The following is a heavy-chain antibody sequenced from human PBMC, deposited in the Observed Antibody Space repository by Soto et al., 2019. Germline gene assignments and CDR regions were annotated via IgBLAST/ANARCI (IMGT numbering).Heavy chain of an antibody. V-gene: IGHV3-23*01. CDR2: IDGSGGIT. CDR3: VKNSGWFNT. Sequence: QLLQSGGGLVQPGGSLTLSCAASGFTFGTTDMSWVRQAPGEGLEWVSTIDGSGGITYYADSVKGRFTISRDNSRNSVYLHMNSLRGDDTALHYCVKNSGWFNTWGQGALVTVSS. D-gene: IGHD3-10*01. CDR1: GFTFGTTD. J-gene: IGHJ5*02.